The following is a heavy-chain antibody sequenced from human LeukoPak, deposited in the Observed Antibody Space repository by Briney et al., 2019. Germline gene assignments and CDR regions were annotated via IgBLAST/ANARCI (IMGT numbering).Heavy chain of an antibody. J-gene: IGHJ4*02. CDR1: GFTFSSYG. CDR3: ARDRLYCSGGSCYSYYFDY. CDR2: IRYDGSNK. D-gene: IGHD2-15*01. V-gene: IGHV3-30*02. Sequence: GGSLRLSCAASGFTFSSYGMHWVRQAPGKGLEWVAFIRYDGSNKYYADSVKGRFTISRDNSKNTLYLQMNSLRAEDTAVYYCARDRLYCSGGSCYSYYFDYWGQGTLVTVSS.